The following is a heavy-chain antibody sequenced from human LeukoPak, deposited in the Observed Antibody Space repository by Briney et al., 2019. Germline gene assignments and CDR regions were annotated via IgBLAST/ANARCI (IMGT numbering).Heavy chain of an antibody. CDR3: AKDPYSSSFPGY. V-gene: IGHV3-30*18. D-gene: IGHD6-6*01. J-gene: IGHJ4*02. CDR2: ISYDGSNK. CDR1: GFTFSSYG. Sequence: PGGSLRLSCAASGFTFSSYGMHWDRQAPGKGLEWVAVISYDGSNKYYAGSVKGRFTISRDNSKNTLYLQMNSLRAEDTAVYYCAKDPYSSSFPGYWGQGTLVTVSS.